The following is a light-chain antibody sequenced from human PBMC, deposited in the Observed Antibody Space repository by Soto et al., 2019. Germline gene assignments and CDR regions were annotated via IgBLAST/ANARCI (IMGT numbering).Light chain of an antibody. CDR3: QQSYSMPRT. CDR2: AAS. J-gene: IGKJ4*01. Sequence: DIQMTQSPSSLSASVGDRVTITCRASQSIGSYLNWYRQKPGKAPKLLIYAASSLQSGVPSRFSGSGSGTDFTVTISSLQPEDFATYYCQQSYSMPRTFGGGTKVEIK. CDR1: QSIGSY. V-gene: IGKV1-39*01.